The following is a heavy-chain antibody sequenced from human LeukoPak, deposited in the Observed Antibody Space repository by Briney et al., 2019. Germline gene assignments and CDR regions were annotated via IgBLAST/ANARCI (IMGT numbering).Heavy chain of an antibody. CDR3: ARQREMATTWDYFDY. J-gene: IGHJ4*02. V-gene: IGHV5-51*01. CDR1: GSRFTSYW. D-gene: IGHD5-24*01. CDR2: IYPGDSDT. Sequence: GASLKISCKGSGSRFTSYWIGWVRQMPGKGLEWMGIIYPGDSDTRYSPSFQGQVTISADKSISTAYLQWSSLKASDTAMYYCARQREMATTWDYFDYWGQGTLVTVSS.